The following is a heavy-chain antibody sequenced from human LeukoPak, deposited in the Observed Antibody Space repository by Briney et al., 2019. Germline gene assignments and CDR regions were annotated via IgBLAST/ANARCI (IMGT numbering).Heavy chain of an antibody. CDR3: ARAHPSLAGYLYYFDF. J-gene: IGHJ4*02. Sequence: ASVKVSCKASGYPFTSYGVTWVRQAPGQGLEWMGWISVSKGNTKSAQKLQGRVTMTTDTSTSTAYMELRSLRSDDTAVYYCARAHPSLAGYLYYFDFWGQGALVTV. D-gene: IGHD5-18*01. V-gene: IGHV1-18*01. CDR2: ISVSKGNT. CDR1: GYPFTSYG.